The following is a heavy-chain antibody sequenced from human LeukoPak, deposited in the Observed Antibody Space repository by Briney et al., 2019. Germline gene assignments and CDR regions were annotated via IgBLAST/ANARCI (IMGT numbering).Heavy chain of an antibody. D-gene: IGHD1-14*01. V-gene: IGHV3-23*01. CDR1: GFTFSSYV. Sequence: GGSLRLSCAASGFTFSSYVMSWVRQAPGQGLEWVSAISGSGGSTYYADSVKGRFTISRDNSKNTLYLQMNSLSAEDTAVYYCASPRTQFDYWGQGTLVTVSS. CDR3: ASPRTQFDY. CDR2: ISGSGGST. J-gene: IGHJ4*02.